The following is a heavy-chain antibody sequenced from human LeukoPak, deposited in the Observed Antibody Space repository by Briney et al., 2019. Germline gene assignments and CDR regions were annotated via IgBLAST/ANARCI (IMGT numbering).Heavy chain of an antibody. D-gene: IGHD6-13*01. CDR2: INHSGST. CDR3: ARSIKSSSWYKYYYYGMDV. CDR1: GGSFSGYY. Sequence: SETLSLTCAVYGGSFSGYYWSWIRQPPGKGLEWIGEINHSGSTNYNPSLKSRVTISVDTSKNQFSLELSSVTAAGTAVYYCARSIKSSSWYKYYYYGMDVWGQGTTVTVSS. V-gene: IGHV4-34*01. J-gene: IGHJ6*02.